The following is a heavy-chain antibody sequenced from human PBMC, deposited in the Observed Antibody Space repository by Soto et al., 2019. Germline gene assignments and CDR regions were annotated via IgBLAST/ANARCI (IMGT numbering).Heavy chain of an antibody. CDR2: IIPIFGTA. V-gene: IGHV1-69*13. J-gene: IGHJ4*02. Sequence: SVKVSCKASGGTFSSYAISWVRQAPGQGLEWMGGIIPIFGTANYAQKFQGRVTITADESTSTAYMELSSLRSEDTAVYYCARTITIFGVVIKYFDYWGQGTLVTVSS. D-gene: IGHD3-3*01. CDR1: GGTFSSYA. CDR3: ARTITIFGVVIKYFDY.